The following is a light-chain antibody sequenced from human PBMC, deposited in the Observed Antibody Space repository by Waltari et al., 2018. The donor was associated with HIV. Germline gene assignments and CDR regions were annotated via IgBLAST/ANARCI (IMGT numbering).Light chain of an antibody. CDR1: SSNIGAYYD. CDR3: QTYDSNLSGSV. J-gene: IGLJ2*01. V-gene: IGLV1-40*01. CDR2: GNI. Sequence: HSVLTQPPSVSGAPGQKVTISCTGSSSNIGAYYDVHWYQQLPGTAPRLLIHGNIYRPSGVPDRFPGSRSGTSASLAITVLQAEDEADYYCQTYDSNLSGSVFGGGTKLTVL.